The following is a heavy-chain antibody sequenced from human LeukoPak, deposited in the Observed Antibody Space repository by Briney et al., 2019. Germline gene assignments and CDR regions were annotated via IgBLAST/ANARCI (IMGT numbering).Heavy chain of an antibody. D-gene: IGHD6-19*01. Sequence: PAGGSLRHSCAASGLTFSSYAMSWVRQAPGKGLEWVSAISGSGGSTYYADSVKGRFTISRDNSKNTLYLQMNSLRAEDTAVYYCAKTPYHSSGWYYFDYWGQGTLVTVSS. CDR1: GLTFSSYA. V-gene: IGHV3-23*01. CDR2: ISGSGGST. J-gene: IGHJ4*02. CDR3: AKTPYHSSGWYYFDY.